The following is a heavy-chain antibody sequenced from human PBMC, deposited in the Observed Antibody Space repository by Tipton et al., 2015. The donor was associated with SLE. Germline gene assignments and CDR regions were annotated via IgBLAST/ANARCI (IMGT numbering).Heavy chain of an antibody. V-gene: IGHV4-61*02. CDR3: ARERLLWPRGNFDI. Sequence: TLSLTCTVSGGAISSDSHYWTWIRQPAGKGLEWIGRFYTPGNNHSNPSLKSRVTMSVDTSKNQFSLQLSSVTVADTAVYYCARERLLWPRGNFDIWGQGIMVTGSA. CDR2: FYTPGNN. J-gene: IGHJ3*02. D-gene: IGHD3-10*01. CDR1: GGAISSDSHY.